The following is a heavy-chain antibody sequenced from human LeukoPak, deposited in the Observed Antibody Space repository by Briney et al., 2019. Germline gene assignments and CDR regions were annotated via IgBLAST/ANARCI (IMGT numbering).Heavy chain of an antibody. V-gene: IGHV3-48*01. Sequence: GGSLSLSCAASGFTFNIYGMNWVRQAPGKGLEWISYISSSGSTIYYADSVKGRFTVSRDNSKNTLFLQMNSLRTEDTAVYYCAKSYSAYGPPKYYMDVWGKGTTVTVSS. CDR1: GFTFNIYG. CDR3: AKSYSAYGPPKYYMDV. J-gene: IGHJ6*03. D-gene: IGHD5-12*01. CDR2: ISSSGSTI.